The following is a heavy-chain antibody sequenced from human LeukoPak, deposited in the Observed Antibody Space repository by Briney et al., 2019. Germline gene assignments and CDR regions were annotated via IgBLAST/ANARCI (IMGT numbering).Heavy chain of an antibody. CDR2: ISYDGSNK. V-gene: IGHV3-30*18. CDR1: GFTFSSYG. Sequence: PGGSLRLSCAASGFTFSSYGMHWVRQAPGKGLEWVAVISYDGSNKYYADSVKGRFTISRDSSKNTLYLQMNSLRAEDTAVYYCAKDTYDFWSGSGAFDYWGQGTLVTVSS. D-gene: IGHD3-3*01. CDR3: AKDTYDFWSGSGAFDY. J-gene: IGHJ4*02.